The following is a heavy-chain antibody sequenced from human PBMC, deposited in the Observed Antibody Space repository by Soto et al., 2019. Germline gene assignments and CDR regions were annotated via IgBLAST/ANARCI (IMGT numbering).Heavy chain of an antibody. J-gene: IGHJ6*03. CDR2: ISAYNGNT. Sequence: QVQLVQSGAEVKKPGASVKVSCKASGYTFTSYGISWVRQAPGQGLEWMGWISAYNGNTNYAQKLQGRVTMTTDTSTRTDYLEMRSLRSDDTAVYYCAGDGSVDGDPVRDYYYYLDVWGKGTTVTVSS. V-gene: IGHV1-18*01. CDR1: GYTFTSYG. CDR3: AGDGSVDGDPVRDYYYYLDV. D-gene: IGHD4-17*01.